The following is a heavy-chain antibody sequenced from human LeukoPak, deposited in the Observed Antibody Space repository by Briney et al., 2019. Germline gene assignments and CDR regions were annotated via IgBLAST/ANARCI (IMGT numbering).Heavy chain of an antibody. Sequence: PGGSLRLSCAASGFTFSSYNMKWVRQAPGEGLEWVSSISRTGTYIYYADSVKGRFTVSRDNAQNSLYLQMNSLRVEDTAVYYCARVLETDCTGGSCYSGLDYRGQGTLVTVSS. D-gene: IGHD2-15*01. V-gene: IGHV3-21*01. CDR2: ISRTGTYI. CDR1: GFTFSSYN. CDR3: ARVLETDCTGGSCYSGLDY. J-gene: IGHJ4*02.